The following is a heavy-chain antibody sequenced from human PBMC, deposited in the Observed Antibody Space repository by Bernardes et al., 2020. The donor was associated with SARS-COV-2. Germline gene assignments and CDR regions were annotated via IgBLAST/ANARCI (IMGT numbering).Heavy chain of an antibody. CDR2: ISGSGGST. CDR3: AKDRGTYYDFWSGYLWGFDY. Sequence: GGSLRLSRAASGFTFSSYAMSWVRQAPGKGLEWVSAISGSGGSTYYADSVKGRFTISRDNSKNTLYLQMNSLRAEDTAVYYCAKDRGTYYDFWSGYLWGFDYWGQGTLVTVSS. CDR1: GFTFSSYA. V-gene: IGHV3-23*01. J-gene: IGHJ4*02. D-gene: IGHD3-3*01.